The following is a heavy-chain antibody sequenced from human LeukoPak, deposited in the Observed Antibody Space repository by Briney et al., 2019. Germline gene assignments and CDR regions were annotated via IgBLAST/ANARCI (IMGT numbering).Heavy chain of an antibody. J-gene: IGHJ2*01. D-gene: IGHD1-14*01. CDR2: MIPSSGYT. V-gene: IGHV1-8*01. CDR3: ARISDHNWYFDL. CDR1: GYPFTTYD. Sequence: ASVKVSCKASGYPFTTYDINWVRKATGQGLEWMGWMIPSSGYTGYSQKFQGRVTMTRNTSITTAYRELSSLRSEDTAVYYCARISDHNWYFDLWGRGTLVTVSS.